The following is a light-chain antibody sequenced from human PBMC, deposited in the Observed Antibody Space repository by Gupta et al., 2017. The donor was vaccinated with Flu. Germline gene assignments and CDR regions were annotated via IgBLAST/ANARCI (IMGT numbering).Light chain of an antibody. J-gene: IGLJ2*01. CDR1: NIGSKS. CDR3: QVWDSSSDHPV. V-gene: IGLV3-21*03. CDR2: DDS. Sequence: GKTARVTCGGNNIGSKSVHWYQQKPGQAPVLVVYDDSDRPSGIPERFSGSNSGNTATLTISRVEAGDEADYYCQVWDSSSDHPVFGGGTTLTVL.